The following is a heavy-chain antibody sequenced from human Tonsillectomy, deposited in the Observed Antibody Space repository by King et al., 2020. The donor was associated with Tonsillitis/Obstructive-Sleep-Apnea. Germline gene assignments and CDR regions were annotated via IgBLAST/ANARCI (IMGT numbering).Heavy chain of an antibody. D-gene: IGHD3-22*01. J-gene: IGHJ2*01. CDR2: IIPILGIA. CDR1: GGTFSSYA. CDR3: AGSINMIVVPNSAWYFDL. Sequence: VQLVQSGAEVKKPGSSVKVSCKASGGTFSSYAISWVRQAPGQGLEWMGGIIPILGIANYAQKFQGRVTITADKSTSTAYMELGSLRSEDTAVYYCAGSINMIVVPNSAWYFDLWGRGTLVTVSS. V-gene: IGHV1-69*10.